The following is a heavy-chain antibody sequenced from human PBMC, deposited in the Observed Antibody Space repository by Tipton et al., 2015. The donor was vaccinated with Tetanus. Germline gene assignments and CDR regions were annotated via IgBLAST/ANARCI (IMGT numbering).Heavy chain of an antibody. Sequence: QLVQSGPEVKKPGASVKVSCKASGYTFTSYYMHWGRQAPGQGLEWMGIINPSGGSTSYAQKFQGRVTMTRDTSTSTVYMELSSLRSEDTAVYYCARVFIAMTGHNSFDPWGQGTLVTVSS. V-gene: IGHV1-46*01. D-gene: IGHD6-19*01. CDR3: ARVFIAMTGHNSFDP. CDR1: GYTFTSYY. J-gene: IGHJ5*02. CDR2: INPSGGST.